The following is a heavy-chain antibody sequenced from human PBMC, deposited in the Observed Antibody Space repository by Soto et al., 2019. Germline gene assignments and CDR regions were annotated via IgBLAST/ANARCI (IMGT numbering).Heavy chain of an antibody. CDR2: IYYSGST. V-gene: IGHV4-59*01. D-gene: IGHD1-26*01. CDR1: GGSISSYY. CDR3: ERGSGATTPFDY. J-gene: IGHJ4*02. Sequence: QVQLQESGPGLVKPSETLSLTCTVSGGSISSYYWSWIRQSPGKGLEWIGYIYYSGSTNYNPSLRSRVTISVAPAKTQCSLKLSSVTAADTAVYSCERGSGATTPFDYWGQGTLVTVSS.